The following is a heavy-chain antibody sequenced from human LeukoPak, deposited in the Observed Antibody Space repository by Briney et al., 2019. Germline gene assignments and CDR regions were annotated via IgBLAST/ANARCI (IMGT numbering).Heavy chain of an antibody. CDR1: GGSFSGYY. CDR3: ARAPGHSSSWPYYFDY. V-gene: IGHV4-34*01. Sequence: KPSETLSLTCAVYGGSFSGYYWSWIRQPPGKGLEWIGEINHSGSTNYNPSLKSRVTISVDTSKNQFSLKLSSVTAADTAVYYCARAPGHSSSWPYYFDYWGQGTLVTVSS. J-gene: IGHJ4*02. D-gene: IGHD6-13*01. CDR2: INHSGST.